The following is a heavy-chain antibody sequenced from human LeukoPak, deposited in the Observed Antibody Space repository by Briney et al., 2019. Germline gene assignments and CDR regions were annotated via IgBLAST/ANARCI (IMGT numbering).Heavy chain of an antibody. Sequence: GGSLRLSCAASGFTFSSYAMSWVRQAPGKGLEWVSAISGSGGSTYCADSVKGRFTISRDNAKNSLYLQMNSLRAEDTAVYYCARGVDRLRPYYDFWSGYRQDYYYYYMDVWGKGTTVTVSS. CDR2: ISGSGGST. CDR3: ARGVDRLRPYYDFWSGYRQDYYYYYMDV. CDR1: GFTFSSYA. D-gene: IGHD3-3*01. V-gene: IGHV3-23*01. J-gene: IGHJ6*03.